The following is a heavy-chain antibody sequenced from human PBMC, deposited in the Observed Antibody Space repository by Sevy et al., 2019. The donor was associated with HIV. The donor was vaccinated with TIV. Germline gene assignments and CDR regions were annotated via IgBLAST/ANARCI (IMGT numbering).Heavy chain of an antibody. D-gene: IGHD3-9*01. CDR3: GRDLRDILTGYSYAAFDI. V-gene: IGHV3-74*01. CDR1: GFTFSSYW. Sequence: GGSLRLSCAASGFTFSSYWMHWVRQAPGKGLVWVSRINSDGTSTIYADSVKGRFTISRDNAKNTRYLQMNSLRAEDTAVYYCGRDLRDILTGYSYAAFDIWGQGTMVTVSS. J-gene: IGHJ3*02. CDR2: INSDGTST.